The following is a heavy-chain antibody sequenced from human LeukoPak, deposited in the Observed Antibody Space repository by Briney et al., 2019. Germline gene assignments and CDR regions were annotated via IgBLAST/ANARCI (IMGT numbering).Heavy chain of an antibody. D-gene: IGHD3-9*01. CDR1: GFTFSSYA. J-gene: IGHJ4*02. CDR2: ISGSGGST. V-gene: IGHV3-23*01. CDR3: AITYDILTGYYPFDY. Sequence: GGSLRLSCAASGFTFSSYAMSWVRQAPGKGLELVSAISGSGGSTYYADSVKGRFTISRDNSKNTLYLQMNSLRAEDTAVYYCAITYDILTGYYPFDYWGQGTLVTVSS.